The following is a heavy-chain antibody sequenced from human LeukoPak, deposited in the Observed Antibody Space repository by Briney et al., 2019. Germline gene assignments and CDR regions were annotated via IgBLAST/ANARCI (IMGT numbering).Heavy chain of an antibody. V-gene: IGHV6-1*01. CDR3: ARGGGAFDY. J-gene: IGHJ4*02. CDR2: TYYRSKWYN. CDR1: GDSVSSNSTG. Sequence: SQTLSLTCAISGDSVSSNSTGWNWIGQSPSRGLEWLGRTYYRSKWYNDYAVSVKSRITINPDTSKNQFSLQLISVTPDDTAVYYCARGGGAFDYWGQGTLVTVSS. D-gene: IGHD1-26*01.